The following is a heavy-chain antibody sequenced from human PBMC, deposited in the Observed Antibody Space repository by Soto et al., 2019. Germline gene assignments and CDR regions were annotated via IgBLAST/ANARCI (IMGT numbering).Heavy chain of an antibody. CDR2: IIPIFGTA. D-gene: IGHD3-9*01. CDR1: GGTFSSYA. V-gene: IGHV1-69*13. CDR3: ARDREDYDILTGETNYYYGMDV. Sequence: SVKVSCKASGGTFSSYAISWVRQAPGQGLGWMGGIIPIFGTANYAQKFQGRVTITADESTSTAYMELSSLRSEDTAVYYCARDREDYDILTGETNYYYGMDVWGQGTTVTVSS. J-gene: IGHJ6*02.